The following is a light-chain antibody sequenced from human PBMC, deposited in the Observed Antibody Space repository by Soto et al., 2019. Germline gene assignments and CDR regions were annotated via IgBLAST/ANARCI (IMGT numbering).Light chain of an antibody. CDR3: SSYTTSSTYV. CDR1: ISDVGGYDY. J-gene: IGLJ1*01. CDR2: DVS. Sequence: QSALTQPASVSGSPGQSITISCTGTISDVGGYDYVSWYQQHPGKAPKLMIYDVSNRPSGVSNRFSGSKSGNTASLTISGLQADDEADYYCSSYTTSSTYVFGTETKVTVL. V-gene: IGLV2-14*01.